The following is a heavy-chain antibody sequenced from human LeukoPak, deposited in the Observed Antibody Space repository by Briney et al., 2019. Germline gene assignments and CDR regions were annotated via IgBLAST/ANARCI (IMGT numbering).Heavy chain of an antibody. J-gene: IGHJ4*02. Sequence: GGSLRLSCAASGFTFTNYAMSSVRQAPGKGLECVSRISGSGVGTYYADSVKGRFTISRDNSKSTLYLQMHSLRAEDTAIYYCARDTGTYYLDYWGQGTRVTVSS. CDR1: GFTFTNYA. D-gene: IGHD2-8*02. V-gene: IGHV3-23*01. CDR2: ISGSGVGT. CDR3: ARDTGTYYLDY.